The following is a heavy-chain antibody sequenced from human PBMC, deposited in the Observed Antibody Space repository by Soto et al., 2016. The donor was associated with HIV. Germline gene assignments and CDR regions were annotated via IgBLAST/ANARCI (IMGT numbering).Heavy chain of an antibody. CDR3: ARARDVGSGELCDS. Sequence: QVHLVQSGAEMKKPGASVKVSCKTSGYTFTRYGISWVRQAPGEGLEWMGWISGYNGNTNYAHKVQGRVTLTTDASTSTAYLELRSLRLDDTAVYYCARARDVGSGELCDSWGQGSLVIVSS. CDR2: ISGYNGNT. V-gene: IGHV1-18*01. J-gene: IGHJ4*02. CDR1: GYTFTRYG. D-gene: IGHD3-16*01.